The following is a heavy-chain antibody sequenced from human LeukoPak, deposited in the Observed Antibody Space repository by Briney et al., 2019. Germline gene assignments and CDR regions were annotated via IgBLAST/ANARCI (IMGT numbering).Heavy chain of an antibody. CDR3: ARSPEIWGVVIASYFDY. V-gene: IGHV3-21*01. CDR2: ISSSSSYI. CDR1: GFTFSSYS. J-gene: IGHJ4*02. D-gene: IGHD2-21*01. Sequence: GGSLRLSXAASGFTFSSYSMNWVRQAPGKGLEWVSSISSSSSYIYYADSVKGRFTISRDNAKNSLYLQMNSLRAEDTAVYYCARSPEIWGVVIASYFDYWGQGTLVTVSS.